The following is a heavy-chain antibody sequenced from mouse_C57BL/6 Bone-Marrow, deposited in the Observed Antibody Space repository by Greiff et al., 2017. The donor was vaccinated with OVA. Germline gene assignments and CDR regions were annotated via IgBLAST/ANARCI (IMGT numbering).Heavy chain of an antibody. CDR3: ARSSTTPHFDY. CDR2: IYPGSGST. V-gene: IGHV1-55*01. Sequence: QVQLQQPGAELVKPGASVKMSCKASGYTFTSYWITWVKQRPGQGLEWIGDIYPGSGSTNYNEKFKSKATLTVDTSYSTAYMQLSSLTAEDSAVYYCARSSTTPHFDYWGQGTTLTVSS. CDR1: GYTFTSYW. D-gene: IGHD1-1*01. J-gene: IGHJ2*01.